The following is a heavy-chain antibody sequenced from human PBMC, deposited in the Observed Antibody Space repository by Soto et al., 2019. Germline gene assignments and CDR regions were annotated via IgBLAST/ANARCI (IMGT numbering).Heavy chain of an antibody. CDR1: GFTFTSSA. CDR3: AAGRYDYYDSSGYRYFDY. J-gene: IGHJ4*02. V-gene: IGHV1-58*01. Sequence: ALVKVSCKASGFTFTSSAVQWVRQARGQRLEWIGWIVVGSGNTNYAQKFQERVTITRDMSTSTAYMELSSLRSEDTAVYYCAAGRYDYYDSSGYRYFDYWGQGTLVTVSS. CDR2: IVVGSGNT. D-gene: IGHD3-22*01.